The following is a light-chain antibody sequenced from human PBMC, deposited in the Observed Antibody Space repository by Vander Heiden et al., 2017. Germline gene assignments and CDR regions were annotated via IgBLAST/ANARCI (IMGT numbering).Light chain of an antibody. CDR2: DAS. CDR3: QQDDTLLT. CDR1: QDISNY. V-gene: IGKV1-33*01. J-gene: IGKJ4*01. Sequence: DIQMTQSPSSLSASVGDRVTITCQASQDISNYLNWYQQKPGKAPKLLIYDASNLETGVPSRFSGSGSGTDFTFTISSLQPEDLATYYCQQDDTLLTFGGGTKVEIK.